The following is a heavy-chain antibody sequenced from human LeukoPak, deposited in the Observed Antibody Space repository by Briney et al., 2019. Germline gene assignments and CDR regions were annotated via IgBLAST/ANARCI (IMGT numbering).Heavy chain of an antibody. CDR3: ARGKEGSSWQYYYYYYYMDV. V-gene: IGHV1-2*02. CDR1: GYTFTGYY. CDR2: INPNSGGT. D-gene: IGHD6-13*01. Sequence: ASVKVSCKASGYTFTGYYMHCVRQAPGQGLEWMGWINPNSGGTNYAQKFQGRVTMTRDTSISTAYMELSRLRSDDTAVYYCARGKEGSSWQYYYYYYYMDVWGKGTTVTVSS. J-gene: IGHJ6*03.